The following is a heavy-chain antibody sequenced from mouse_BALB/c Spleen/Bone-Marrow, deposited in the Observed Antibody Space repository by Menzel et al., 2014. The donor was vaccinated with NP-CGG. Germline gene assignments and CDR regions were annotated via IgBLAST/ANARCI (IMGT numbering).Heavy chain of an antibody. CDR2: ISTYSGNT. Sequence: QVQLQQSGPELVRPGVSVKLSCKGSGYTFTAYAMHWVKQSHAKSLEWIGLISTYSGNTHYNQNFKGTATMTVDKSSSTAYMELARLTSEDSAIYCCARNFYGTSYFDYWGQGTTLAVSS. CDR3: ARNFYGTSYFDY. V-gene: IGHV1-67*01. D-gene: IGHD1-1*01. J-gene: IGHJ2*01. CDR1: GYTFTAYA.